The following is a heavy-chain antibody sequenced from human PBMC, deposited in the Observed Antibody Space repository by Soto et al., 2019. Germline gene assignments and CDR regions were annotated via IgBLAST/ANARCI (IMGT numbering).Heavy chain of an antibody. D-gene: IGHD2-21*02. CDR3: AKDFRPYCGGVCCNDY. CDR1: GFTFDDYA. CDR2: ISWNSGSI. Sequence: EVQLVESGGGLVQPGRSLRLSCAASGFTFDDYAMHWVRQAPGKGLEWVSGISWNSGSIGYADSVKGRFTISRDNAKNSLYLQMNSLRADDMALHYCAKDFRPYCGGVCCNDYWGQGTLVTVSS. V-gene: IGHV3-9*03. J-gene: IGHJ4*02.